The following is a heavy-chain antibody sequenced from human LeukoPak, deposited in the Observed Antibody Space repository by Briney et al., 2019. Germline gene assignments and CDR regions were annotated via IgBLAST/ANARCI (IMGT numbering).Heavy chain of an antibody. J-gene: IGHJ4*02. CDR3: ARMQLKGRVADFDY. V-gene: IGHV3-21*01. CDR1: GFTFSSYS. D-gene: IGHD6-19*01. CDR2: ISSSSSYI. Sequence: PGGPLRLSCAASGFTFSSYSMNWVRQAPGKGLEWVSSISSSSSYIYYADSVKGRFTISRGNAKNSLYLQMNSLRAEDTAVYYCARMQLKGRVADFDYWGQGTLVTVSS.